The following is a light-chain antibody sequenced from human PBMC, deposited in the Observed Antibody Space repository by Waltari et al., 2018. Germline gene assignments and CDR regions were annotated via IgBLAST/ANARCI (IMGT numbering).Light chain of an antibody. CDR3: QQRSNWPPGGT. J-gene: IGKJ4*01. Sequence: EIVLTQSPATLSLSPGARATLSCRASQSVSSYLAWYQQKPGQAPRLLIYDTSNRATGIPARFSGSESGTDFTLTISSLEPEDFAVYYCQQRSNWPPGGTFGGGTKVEIK. CDR2: DTS. CDR1: QSVSSY. V-gene: IGKV3-11*01.